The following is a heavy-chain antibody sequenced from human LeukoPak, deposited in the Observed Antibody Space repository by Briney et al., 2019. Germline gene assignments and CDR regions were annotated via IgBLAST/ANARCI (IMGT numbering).Heavy chain of an antibody. CDR1: GYSISSGYY. D-gene: IGHD3-9*01. V-gene: IGHV4-38-2*02. CDR2: IYHSGST. CDR3: ARSHYDILTVTIDY. Sequence: PSETLSLTCTVSGYSISSGYYWGWIRQPPGKGLEWIGSIYHSGSTYYNPSLKSRVTISVDTSKNQFSLKLSSVTAADTAVYYCARSHYDILTVTIDYWGQGTLVTVSS. J-gene: IGHJ4*02.